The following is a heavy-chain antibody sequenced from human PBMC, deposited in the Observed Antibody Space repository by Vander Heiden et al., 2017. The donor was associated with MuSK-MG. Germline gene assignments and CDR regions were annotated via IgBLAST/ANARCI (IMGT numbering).Heavy chain of an antibody. CDR3: ARSDPPYCSSTSCPNWFDP. J-gene: IGHJ5*02. D-gene: IGHD2-2*01. CDR2: IYHSGST. V-gene: IGHV4-38-2*01. Sequence: QVQLQEAGPGLVKPSGTLSLTFAVSGYSISSGSYWGWIRQPPGKGLEWIGSIYHSGSTYYNPSLKSRVTISVDTSKNQFSLKLSSVTAADTAVYYCARSDPPYCSSTSCPNWFDPWGQGTLVTVSS. CDR1: GYSISSGSY.